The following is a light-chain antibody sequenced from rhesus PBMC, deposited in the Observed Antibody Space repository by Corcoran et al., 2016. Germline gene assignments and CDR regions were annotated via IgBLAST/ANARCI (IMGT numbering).Light chain of an antibody. CDR3: QQYQSYPPFT. J-gene: IGKJ3*01. CDR1: QGISSY. CDR2: AAT. V-gene: IGKV1-28*02. Sequence: DIQMTQSPSSLSASVGDTVTITCRASQGISSYLNWFHQKPGKAPMLLIYAATTLQSGVPSRYSGSGSGNDFTLTTSRLQPEDFATYYCQQYQSYPPFTFGPGTKLDIK.